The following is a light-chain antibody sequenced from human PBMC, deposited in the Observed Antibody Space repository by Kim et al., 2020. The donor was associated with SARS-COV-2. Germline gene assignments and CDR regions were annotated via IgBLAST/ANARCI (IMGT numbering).Light chain of an antibody. Sequence: QLVLTQPPSASASLGASVNLTCTLSRGHSNYAVAWHQQQPYKGPRYLMILHSDGSHSKGDGIPDRFSGSNSGAERYLTISSLQSDDEADYYCQTWGTGIQVFGGGTQLTVL. J-gene: IGLJ3*02. CDR3: QTWGTGIQV. CDR2: LHSDGSH. CDR1: RGHSNYA. V-gene: IGLV4-69*01.